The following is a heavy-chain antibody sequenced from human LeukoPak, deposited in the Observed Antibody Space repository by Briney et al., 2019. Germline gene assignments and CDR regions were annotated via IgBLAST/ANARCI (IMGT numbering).Heavy chain of an antibody. CDR1: GFTFSSYS. CDR2: ISSSSSYI. Sequence: PGGSLRLSCAASGFTFSSYSMNWVRQAPGKGLEWVSSISSSSSYIYYADSVKGRFTISRDNAKNSLYLKMNSLRAEDTAVYYCARDLGALTHGFDYWGQGTLVTVSS. CDR3: ARDLGALTHGFDY. V-gene: IGHV3-21*01. J-gene: IGHJ4*02. D-gene: IGHD3-16*01.